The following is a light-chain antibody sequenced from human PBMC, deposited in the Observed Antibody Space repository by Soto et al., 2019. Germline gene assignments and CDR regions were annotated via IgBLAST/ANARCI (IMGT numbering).Light chain of an antibody. CDR1: QSISTN. Sequence: EIVMTQSPATLSVSPGERASLSCRASQSISTNLAWSQQKPGQAPRLLIYGASTRATGIPARFSGSGSRTEFTLTINSPQSEDFEIYYCQQYNKWPLTFGPGTKVHIE. CDR3: QQYNKWPLT. J-gene: IGKJ3*01. V-gene: IGKV3-15*01. CDR2: GAS.